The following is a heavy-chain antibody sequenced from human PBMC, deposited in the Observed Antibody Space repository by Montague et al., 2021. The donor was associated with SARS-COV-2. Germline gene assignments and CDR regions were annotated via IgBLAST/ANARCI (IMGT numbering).Heavy chain of an antibody. Sequence: SLRLSCAASGYTFSSFGMHWVRQAPGKGLEWVAALWYDGGNKYYADSVKGRFTISRDNSKNTLYLQMNSLRAEDTAVYYCARELRGFSTSWYALDSWGREPWSPSPQ. D-gene: IGHD6-13*01. CDR3: ARELRGFSTSWYALDS. CDR1: GYTFSSFG. CDR2: LWYDGGNK. V-gene: IGHV3-33*01. J-gene: IGHJ4*02.